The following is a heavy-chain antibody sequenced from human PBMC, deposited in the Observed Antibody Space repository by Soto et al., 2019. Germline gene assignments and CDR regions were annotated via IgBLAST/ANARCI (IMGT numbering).Heavy chain of an antibody. CDR2: IDPSDSYT. Sequence: PGESLKISCKVSGYSFTSYWISWVRQMPGKGLEWMGRIDPSDSYTNYSPSFQGHVTISVDKSISTAYLQWSSLKASDTAMYYCTRQPGDWFDPWGQGTLVTFSS. D-gene: IGHD3-10*01. CDR1: GYSFTSYW. V-gene: IGHV5-10-1*01. J-gene: IGHJ5*02. CDR3: TRQPGDWFDP.